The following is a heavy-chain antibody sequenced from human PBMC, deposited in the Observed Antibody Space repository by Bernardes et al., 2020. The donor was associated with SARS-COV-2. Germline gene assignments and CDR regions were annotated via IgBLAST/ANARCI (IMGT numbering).Heavy chain of an antibody. CDR3: VRDRDEYDTHDAFGI. CDR2: ISSASIYI. V-gene: IGHV3-21*06. Sequence: GGSLRLSCAASGFTFSRFWMHWVRQAPGKGLEWVSSISSASIYIKYADSVKGRFTISRDNAKNSVFLQMGSLSADDTAVYYCVRDRDEYDTHDAFGIWGQGTTVTVSP. CDR1: GFTFSRFW. D-gene: IGHD3-22*01. J-gene: IGHJ3*02.